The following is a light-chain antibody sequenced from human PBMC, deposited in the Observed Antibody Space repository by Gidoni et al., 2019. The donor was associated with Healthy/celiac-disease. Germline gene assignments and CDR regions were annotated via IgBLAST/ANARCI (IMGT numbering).Light chain of an antibody. Sequence: EIVMTQSPATLSVSPGERATLSCRASQSVSSNLAWYQQKPGQAPRLLIYGASTRATGIPARFSGSGSGTEFTLTISSLQSEDFAVYYCHHGFTFGPGTKVDIK. CDR1: QSVSSN. CDR2: GAS. CDR3: HHGFT. J-gene: IGKJ3*01. V-gene: IGKV3-15*01.